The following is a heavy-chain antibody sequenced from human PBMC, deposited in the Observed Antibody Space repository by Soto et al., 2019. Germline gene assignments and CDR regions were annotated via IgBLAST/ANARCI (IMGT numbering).Heavy chain of an antibody. J-gene: IGHJ3*02. CDR3: ARPCGDYSDAFAI. V-gene: IGHV5-51*01. D-gene: IGHD4-17*01. Sequence: GEGLKISGKGSGYSFTSYWIGRVRQMPGKGLEWMGIIYPGDSDTRYSPAFQGQVTISADKSISTAYLQWSSLKASDTAMYYCARPCGDYSDAFAIPSRRTMVRGSS. CDR1: GYSFTSYW. CDR2: IYPGDSDT.